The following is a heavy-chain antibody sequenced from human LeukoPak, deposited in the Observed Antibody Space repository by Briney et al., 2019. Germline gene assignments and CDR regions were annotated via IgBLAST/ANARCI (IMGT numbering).Heavy chain of an antibody. D-gene: IGHD4-11*01. V-gene: IGHV1-46*01. CDR2: INPSGGST. CDR1: GYTFTSYY. CDR3: AAMTTVTTGLYYYYGMGV. Sequence: ASVKVSCKASGYTFTSYYMHWVRQAPGQGLEWMGIINPSGGSTSYAQKFQGRVTMTRDTSTSTAYMELSSLRSEDTAVYYCAAMTTVTTGLYYYYGMGVWGQGTTVTVSS. J-gene: IGHJ6*02.